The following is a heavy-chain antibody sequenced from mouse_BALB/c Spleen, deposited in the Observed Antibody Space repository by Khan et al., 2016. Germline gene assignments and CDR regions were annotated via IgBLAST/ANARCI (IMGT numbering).Heavy chain of an antibody. CDR2: IYYSGTN. CDR1: GISITTGNYR. J-gene: IGHJ2*01. CDR3: ARSYYGNYYFDS. D-gene: IGHD2-10*01. Sequence: EVQLQESGPGLVKPSQTVSLTCTVTGISITTGNYRWSWIRQLPGNKLEWIGYIYYSGTNTYKPSLTRRTTITRDTYKNQFFQEMNSLTDEETATYYCARSYYGNYYFDSWGQGTTLTVPS. V-gene: IGHV3-5*02.